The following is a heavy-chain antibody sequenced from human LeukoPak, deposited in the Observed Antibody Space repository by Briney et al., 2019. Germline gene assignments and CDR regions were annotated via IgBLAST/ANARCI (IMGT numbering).Heavy chain of an antibody. CDR2: ISSSGSTI. CDR3: AREVPDTARYYYYMDV. J-gene: IGHJ6*03. V-gene: IGHV3-48*03. CDR1: GFTFSSYE. Sequence: PGGSLRLSCAASGFTFSSYEMNWVRQAPGKGLEWVSYISSSGSTIYYADSVKGRFTISRDNAKNSLYLQMNSLRAEDTAVYYCAREVPDTARYYYYMDVWGKGTTVTVSS. D-gene: IGHD5-18*01.